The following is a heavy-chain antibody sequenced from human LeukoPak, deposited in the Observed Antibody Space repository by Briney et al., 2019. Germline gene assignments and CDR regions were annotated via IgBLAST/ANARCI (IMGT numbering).Heavy chain of an antibody. Sequence: SGALSLTRALSGGSISRSIWWSWVRQPPGKGLEWIGEIYHSGSTNYHPSLNSRVTISVDKSKNQFSLKLSSLTAADAAVYYCARGPSWYFDYWVRGRLVSVCS. V-gene: IGHV4-4*02. CDR2: IYHSGST. CDR3: ARGPSWYFDY. CDR1: GGSISRSIW. J-gene: IGHJ4*02.